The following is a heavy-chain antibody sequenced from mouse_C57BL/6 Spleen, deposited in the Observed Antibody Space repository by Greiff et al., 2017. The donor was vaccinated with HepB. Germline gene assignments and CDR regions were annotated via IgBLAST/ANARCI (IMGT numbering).Heavy chain of an antibody. Sequence: EVKLMESGPGLVKPSQSLSLTCSVTGYSITSGYYWNWIRQFPGNKLEWMGYISYDGSNNYNPSLKNRISITRDTSKNQFFLKLNSVTTEDTATYYGASAYDYDRGSGSYFDYWGQGTTLTVSS. CDR2: ISYDGSN. CDR1: GYSITSGYY. J-gene: IGHJ2*01. V-gene: IGHV3-6*01. D-gene: IGHD2-4*01. CDR3: ASAYDYDRGSGSYFDY.